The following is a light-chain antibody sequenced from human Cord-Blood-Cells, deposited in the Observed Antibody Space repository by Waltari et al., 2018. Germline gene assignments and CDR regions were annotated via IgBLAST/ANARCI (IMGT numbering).Light chain of an antibody. CDR3: CSYAGSYV. CDR2: EGS. V-gene: IGLV2-23*01. J-gene: IGLJ1*01. Sequence: QSALTQPASVSGSPGQSITISCTGTSSDVGSYNLVSWYQPHPGKAPKLMIYEGSKRPSGVSNRFSGSKSGNTASLTISGLQAEDEADYYCCSYAGSYVFGTGTKVTVL. CDR1: SSDVGSYNL.